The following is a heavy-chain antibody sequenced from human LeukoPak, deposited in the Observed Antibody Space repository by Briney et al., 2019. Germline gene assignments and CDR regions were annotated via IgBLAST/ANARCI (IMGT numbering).Heavy chain of an antibody. V-gene: IGHV1-69*13. CDR2: IIPIFGTA. D-gene: IGHD1-26*01. CDR1: GGTFSSYA. CDR3: ARVVGAKGNAFDI. J-gene: IGHJ3*02. Sequence: ASVKASCKASGGTFSSYAISWVRQAPGQGLEWMGGIIPIFGTANYAQKFQGRVTITADESTSTAYMELSSLRSEDTAVYYCARVVGAKGNAFDIWGQGTMVTVSS.